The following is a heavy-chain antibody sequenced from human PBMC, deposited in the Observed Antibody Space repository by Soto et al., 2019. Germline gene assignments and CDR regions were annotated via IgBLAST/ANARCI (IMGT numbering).Heavy chain of an antibody. J-gene: IGHJ5*02. V-gene: IGHV3-23*01. CDR2: ISVDGSS. CDR1: GFTFSSYA. CDR3: AKNYFCDT. D-gene: IGHD3-10*01. Sequence: EVQLLESGGGLIQPGGSVRLSCAASGFTFSSYAMTWVRQAPGKGLEWVSSISVDGSSYYADSVKGRFTISRDNSKNTLYLHMSSPRAEDTAVYYCAKNYFCDTWGQGTLVTVSS.